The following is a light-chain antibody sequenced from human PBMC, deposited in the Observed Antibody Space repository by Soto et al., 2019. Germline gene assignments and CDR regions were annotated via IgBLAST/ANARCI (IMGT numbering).Light chain of an antibody. CDR1: QSVSRNY. Sequence: EFVLTQSPGTLSLSPGERATLSCGASQSVSRNYLAWYQQKPGQAPRLLIYDASSRPGGIPDRFSGSGSGTDFTLTITRLEPEDFAVYYCQQYGGSPYTFGQGTRLEIK. J-gene: IGKJ5*01. V-gene: IGKV3-20*01. CDR3: QQYGGSPYT. CDR2: DAS.